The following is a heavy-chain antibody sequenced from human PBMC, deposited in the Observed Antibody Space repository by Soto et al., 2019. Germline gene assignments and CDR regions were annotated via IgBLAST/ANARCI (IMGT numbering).Heavy chain of an antibody. Sequence: SVKVSCKASGGTFSSYTISWVRQAPGQGLEWMGRIIPILGIANYAQKFQGRVTITADKSTSTAYMELSSLRSEDTAVYYCARDLRDSSSWYYFDYWGQGTLVTVSS. J-gene: IGHJ4*02. V-gene: IGHV1-69*04. CDR1: GGTFSSYT. CDR3: ARDLRDSSSWYYFDY. CDR2: IIPILGIA. D-gene: IGHD6-13*01.